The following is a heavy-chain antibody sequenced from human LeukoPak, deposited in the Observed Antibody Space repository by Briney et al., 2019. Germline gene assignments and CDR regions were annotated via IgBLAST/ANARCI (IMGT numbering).Heavy chain of an antibody. D-gene: IGHD3-9*01. J-gene: IGHJ3*02. CDR2: ISAYNGNT. CDR1: GYTFTSYG. CDR3: ARDRGRYFDSDAFDI. Sequence: ASVKVSCKASGYTFTSYGISWVRQAPGQGLEWMGWISAYNGNTNYAQKLQGRVTMTTDTSTSTAYMELRSLRSDDTAAYYCARDRGRYFDSDAFDIWGQGTMVTVSS. V-gene: IGHV1-18*01.